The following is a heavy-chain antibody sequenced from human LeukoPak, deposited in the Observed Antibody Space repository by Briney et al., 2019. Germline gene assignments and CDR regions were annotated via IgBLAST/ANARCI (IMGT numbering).Heavy chain of an antibody. J-gene: IGHJ4*02. CDR1: GYTFTGYY. CDR2: MNPNSGGT. CDR3: ARGVHVRVYDSNPHYGHY. V-gene: IGHV1-2*02. Sequence: ASVKVSCKASGYTFTGYYMHWVRQAPGQGLEWMGWMNPNSGGTNYAQKFQGRVTMTRDTSTSTVYMELSSLRSEDTAFYYCARGVHVRVYDSNPHYGHYWGQGTLVTVSS. D-gene: IGHD3-22*01.